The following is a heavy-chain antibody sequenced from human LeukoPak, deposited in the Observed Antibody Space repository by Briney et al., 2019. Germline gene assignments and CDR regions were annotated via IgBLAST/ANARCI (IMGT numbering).Heavy chain of an antibody. V-gene: IGHV3-11*01. Sequence: GGSLRLSCAASGFTFSDYYMSWIRQAPGKRLEWLSYISSSGTTIYYTDSVKGRFTISRDNAKNSLYLQMNSLRAEDTAVYYCARGIRQYAKSYFDYWGQGTLVTVSS. CDR3: ARGIRQYAKSYFDY. CDR1: GFTFSDYY. J-gene: IGHJ4*02. CDR2: ISSSGTTI. D-gene: IGHD4-11*01.